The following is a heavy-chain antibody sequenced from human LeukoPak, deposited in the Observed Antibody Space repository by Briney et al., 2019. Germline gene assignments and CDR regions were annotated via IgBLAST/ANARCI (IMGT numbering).Heavy chain of an antibody. CDR1: GGSISSSSYY. CDR3: ARANGGWERFDY. Sequence: SETLSLTCTVSGGSISSSSYYWGWIRQPPGKGLEWIGYIYYSGSTNYNPSLKSRVTISLDTSKNQFSLKLSSVTAAETAVYYCARANGGWERFDYWGQGTLVTVSS. V-gene: IGHV4-61*05. CDR2: IYYSGST. D-gene: IGHD1-26*01. J-gene: IGHJ4*02.